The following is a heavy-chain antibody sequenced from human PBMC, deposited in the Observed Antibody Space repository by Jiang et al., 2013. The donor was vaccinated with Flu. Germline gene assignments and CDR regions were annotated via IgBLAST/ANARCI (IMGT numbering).Heavy chain of an antibody. CDR1: GGSISSGGYY. D-gene: IGHD3-16*02. J-gene: IGHJ5*02. CDR2: IYYSGST. Sequence: GLVKPSQTLSLTCTVSGGSISSGGYYWSWIRQHPGKGLEWIGYIYYSGSTYYNPSLKSRVTISVDTSKNQFSLKLSSVTAADTAVYYCARCFHLSDYVWGSYRYDWFDPWGQGTLVTVSS. V-gene: IGHV4-31*03. CDR3: ARCFHLSDYVWGSYRYDWFDP.